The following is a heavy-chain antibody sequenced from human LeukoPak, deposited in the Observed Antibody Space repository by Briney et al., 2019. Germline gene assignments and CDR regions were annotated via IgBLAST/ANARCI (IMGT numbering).Heavy chain of an antibody. CDR3: ARQPAITMVRGVIMGYFDY. D-gene: IGHD3-10*01. V-gene: IGHV4-61*07. J-gene: IGHJ4*02. CDR2: GST. Sequence: GSTSYNPSLKSRVTISVDTSKNHFSLKLSSVTAADTAVYYCARQPAITMVRGVIMGYFDYWGQGTLVTVSS.